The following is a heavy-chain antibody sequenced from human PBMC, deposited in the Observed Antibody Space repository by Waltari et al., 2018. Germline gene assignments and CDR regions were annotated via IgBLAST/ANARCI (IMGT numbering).Heavy chain of an antibody. CDR2: ISWNSCSI. J-gene: IGHJ3*02. Sequence: EVQLVESGGGLVQPGRSLRLSCAASGFTFDDYAMHWVRQAPGKGLEWVSGISWNSCSIGYADSVKGRFTISRDNAKNSLYLQMNSLRAEDTALYYCAKDIGGAGSDAFDIWGQGTMVTVSS. D-gene: IGHD3-16*01. CDR3: AKDIGGAGSDAFDI. CDR1: GFTFDDYA. V-gene: IGHV3-9*01.